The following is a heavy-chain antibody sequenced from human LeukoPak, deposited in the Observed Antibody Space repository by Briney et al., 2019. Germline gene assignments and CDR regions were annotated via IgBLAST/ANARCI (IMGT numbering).Heavy chain of an antibody. Sequence: SVKVSCKASGGTFSNYTISWVRQAPGQGLEWMGRIIPILGIANYAQKFQGRVTITADKSTSTAYMELSSLRSEDTAVYYCAREYCSSTSCYRDNWFDPWGQGTLVTVSS. D-gene: IGHD2-2*01. CDR3: AREYCSSTSCYRDNWFDP. J-gene: IGHJ5*02. CDR2: IIPILGIA. CDR1: GGTFSNYT. V-gene: IGHV1-69*04.